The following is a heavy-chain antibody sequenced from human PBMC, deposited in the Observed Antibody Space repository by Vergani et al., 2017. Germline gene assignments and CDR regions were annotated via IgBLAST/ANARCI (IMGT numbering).Heavy chain of an antibody. CDR2: INHSGST. V-gene: IGHV4-34*01. CDR3: ARERGESYGVYNDAFDI. CDR1: GGSFSGYY. D-gene: IGHD4-17*01. J-gene: IGHJ3*02. Sequence: QVQLQQWGAGLLKPSETLSLTCAVYGGSFSGYYWSWIRQPPGKGLEWIGEINHSGSTNYNPSLKNRVTISVDTSKNQFSLKLSSVTAADTAVYYCARERGESYGVYNDAFDIWGQGTMVTVSS.